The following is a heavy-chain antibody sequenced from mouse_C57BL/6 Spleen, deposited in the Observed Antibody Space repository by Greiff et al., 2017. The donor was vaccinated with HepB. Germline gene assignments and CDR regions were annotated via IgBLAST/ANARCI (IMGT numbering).Heavy chain of an antibody. CDR3: ARAYGYGGDYFDY. Sequence: VQLQESGPELVKPGASVKISCKASGYAFSSSWMNWVKQRPGKGLEWIGRIYPGDGDTNYNGKFKGKATLTADKSSSTAYMQLSSLTSEDSAVYLCARAYGYGGDYFDYWGQGTTLTVSS. J-gene: IGHJ2*01. CDR1: GYAFSSSW. V-gene: IGHV1-82*01. CDR2: IYPGDGDT. D-gene: IGHD2-2*01.